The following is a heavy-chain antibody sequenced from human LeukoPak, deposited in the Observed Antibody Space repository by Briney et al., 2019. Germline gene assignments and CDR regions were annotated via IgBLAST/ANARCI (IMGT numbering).Heavy chain of an antibody. J-gene: IGHJ6*02. Sequence: GGSLRLSCAASGFTFSSYCMNWVRQAPGKGLEWVSSISSSSSYIYYADSVKGRFTISRDNAKNSLYLQMNSLRAEDTAVYYCARVGDKYYYDSSGYSYYYGMDVWGQGTTVTVSS. CDR3: ARVGDKYYYDSSGYSYYYGMDV. D-gene: IGHD3-22*01. CDR1: GFTFSSYC. V-gene: IGHV3-21*01. CDR2: ISSSSSYI.